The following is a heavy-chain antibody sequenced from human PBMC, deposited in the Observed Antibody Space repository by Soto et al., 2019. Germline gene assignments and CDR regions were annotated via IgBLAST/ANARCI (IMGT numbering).Heavy chain of an antibody. Sequence: EVQLLESGGGLVQPGGSLRVSCAASGFTLSSSGFTFGSYAMSWVRQAPGKGLEWVSGISGSGDNTYYADSVKGRFTISRDNSKNTLYLQMTSLRAEDTAVYYCAKDYYDSSWPPFPWFDPWGQGTLVTVSS. J-gene: IGHJ5*02. CDR2: ISGSGDNT. V-gene: IGHV3-23*01. D-gene: IGHD6-13*01. CDR3: AKDYYDSSWPPFPWFDP. CDR1: GFTLSSSGFTFGSYA.